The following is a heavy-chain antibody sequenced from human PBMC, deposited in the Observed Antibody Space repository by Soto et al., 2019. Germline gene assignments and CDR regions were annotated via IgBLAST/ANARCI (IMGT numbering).Heavy chain of an antibody. Sequence: TSETLSLTCAVYGGSISSYYWSWIRQPPGKGLEWIGYIYYSGSTNYNPSLKSRVTISVDTSKNQFSLKLSSVTAADTAVYYCARAYYDSSGYSLPYFDYWGQGTLVTVSS. CDR2: IYYSGST. CDR1: GGSISSYY. D-gene: IGHD3-22*01. CDR3: ARAYYDSSGYSLPYFDY. V-gene: IGHV4-59*01. J-gene: IGHJ4*02.